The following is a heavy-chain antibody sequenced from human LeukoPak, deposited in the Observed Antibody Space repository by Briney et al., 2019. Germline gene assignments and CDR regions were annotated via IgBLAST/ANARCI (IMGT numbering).Heavy chain of an antibody. CDR2: IKADNGNT. CDR1: GYTFSSFT. J-gene: IGHJ4*02. V-gene: IGHV1-3*01. Sequence: GATVKVSCKASGYTFSSFTVHWVRQAPGQRLEWMGWIKADNGNTKYSQKFQGRVTITADESTSTAYMELSSLRSEDTAVYYCAREGEEVIRSVRYFDYWGQGTLVTVSS. CDR3: AREGEEVIRSVRYFDY. D-gene: IGHD3-10*01.